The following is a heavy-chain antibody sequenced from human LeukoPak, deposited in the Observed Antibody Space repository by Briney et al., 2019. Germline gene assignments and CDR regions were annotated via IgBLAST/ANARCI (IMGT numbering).Heavy chain of an antibody. V-gene: IGHV3-53*01. D-gene: IGHD3-10*01. J-gene: IGHJ4*02. CDR3: ARDGGRFGETPNFDY. CDR2: IYTGGSA. CDR1: GVSISSSNSY. Sequence: SSETLSLTCTVSGVSISSSNSYWGWIRQPPGKGLEWVSVIYTGGSAYYADFVKGRFTISRDNSNNTLYLQMNSLRAEDTAVYYCARDGGRFGETPNFDYWGQGTLVTVSS.